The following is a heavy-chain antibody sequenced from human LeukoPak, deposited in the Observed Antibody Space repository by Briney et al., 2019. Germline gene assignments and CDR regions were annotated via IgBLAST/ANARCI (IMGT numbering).Heavy chain of an antibody. Sequence: GASVKVSCKASGYTFTSYGISWVRQAPGQGLEWMGWIPAYNGHINYAQKFQGRVTMTTDTSTSTAYMELRSLRSDDTAVYYCARESRGYRYGYHYYYDMDVWGQGTTVTVSS. V-gene: IGHV1-18*01. CDR3: ARESRGYRYGYHYYYDMDV. CDR2: IPAYNGHI. J-gene: IGHJ6*02. CDR1: GYTFTSYG. D-gene: IGHD5-18*01.